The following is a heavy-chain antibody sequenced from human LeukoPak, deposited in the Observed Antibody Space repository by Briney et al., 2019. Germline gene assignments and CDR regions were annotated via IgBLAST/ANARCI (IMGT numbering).Heavy chain of an antibody. Sequence: ASVKVSCKASGSTLINFAISWVRRAPGQGLEWVGWISAYNGQTKTAQKFQGRVTMTTDTSTNTAYMEVRGLRSDDTAVYFCARDIQSVSFGWNYGLEVPGESLDSWGQGTLVTVSS. V-gene: IGHV1-18*01. CDR2: ISAYNGQT. CDR3: ARDIQSVSFGWNYGLEVPGESLDS. J-gene: IGHJ4*02. CDR1: GSTLINFA. D-gene: IGHD1-7*01.